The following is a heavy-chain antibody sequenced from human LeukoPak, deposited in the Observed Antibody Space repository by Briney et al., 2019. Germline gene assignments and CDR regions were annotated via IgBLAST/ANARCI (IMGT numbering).Heavy chain of an antibody. CDR2: IYHSGST. D-gene: IGHD1-20*01. V-gene: IGHV4-38-2*01. CDR3: ARYVTGQFDY. Sequence: SETLSLTCAVSGYSISSGYYWGWIRQPPGKGLEWIGSIYHSGSTYYNPSLKSRVTISVDTSKNQFSLKLSSVTAADTAVFYCARYVTGQFDYWGQGTLVTVSS. J-gene: IGHJ4*02. CDR1: GYSISSGYY.